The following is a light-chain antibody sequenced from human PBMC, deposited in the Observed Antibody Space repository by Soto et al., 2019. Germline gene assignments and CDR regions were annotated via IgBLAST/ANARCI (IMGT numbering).Light chain of an antibody. Sequence: QSVLKQPPSGSGAPGQRVSISCPGGSSKIGAGYNVHWYQQLPGTAPKLLIYDNNNRPSEVPDRFSGSKSGTSASLAITGLQAEDEADYYCQSYDTSLSGFYVFGTGTKVTVL. CDR3: QSYDTSLSGFYV. CDR2: DNN. V-gene: IGLV1-40*01. J-gene: IGLJ1*01. CDR1: SSKIGAGYN.